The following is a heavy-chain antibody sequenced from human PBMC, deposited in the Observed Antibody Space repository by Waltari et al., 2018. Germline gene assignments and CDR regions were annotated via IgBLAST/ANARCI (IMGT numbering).Heavy chain of an antibody. J-gene: IGHJ4*02. CDR3: VLFSSDFLGDC. Sequence: EVQLVESGGGLVQPGGSLRLSCAASGFSFSTHWMHWVHQAPGKGLMSVSQINTDGSITDYADSVKGRFTVSRDNAKNTLFLQMNSLRDEDTAVYYCVLFSSDFLGDCWGRGTLVTVSS. V-gene: IGHV3-74*01. D-gene: IGHD3-3*01. CDR1: GFSFSTHW. CDR2: INTDGSIT.